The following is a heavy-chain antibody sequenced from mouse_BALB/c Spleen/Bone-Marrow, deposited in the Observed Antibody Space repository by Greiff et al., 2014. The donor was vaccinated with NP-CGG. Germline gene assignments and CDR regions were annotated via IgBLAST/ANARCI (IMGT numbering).Heavy chain of an antibody. J-gene: IGHJ3*01. Sequence: QVHVKQSGAELVKPGTSAKLSCKASGYNFTSYWINWVKLRPGQGLEWIGDIYPGSGSTNYNEKFKSKATLTVDTSSSTAYMQLSSLASEDSALYYCARFSQLGLLAYWGQGTLVTVSA. D-gene: IGHD3-1*01. CDR3: ARFSQLGLLAY. V-gene: IGHV1-55*01. CDR2: IYPGSGST. CDR1: GYNFTSYW.